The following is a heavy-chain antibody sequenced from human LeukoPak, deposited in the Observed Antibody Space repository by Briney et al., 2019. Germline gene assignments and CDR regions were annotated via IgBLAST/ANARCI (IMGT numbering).Heavy chain of an antibody. CDR2: ISYDGSNK. J-gene: IGHJ5*02. V-gene: IGHV3-30*18. D-gene: IGHD2-15*01. Sequence: PGGSLRLSCAASGFTFSSYGMHWVRQAPGKGLEWVAVISYDGSNKYYADSVKGRFTISRDNSKNTLYLQMNSLRAEDTAVYYCAKDSRSYCSGGSCYSRGFDPWGQGTLVTVSS. CDR3: AKDSRSYCSGGSCYSRGFDP. CDR1: GFTFSSYG.